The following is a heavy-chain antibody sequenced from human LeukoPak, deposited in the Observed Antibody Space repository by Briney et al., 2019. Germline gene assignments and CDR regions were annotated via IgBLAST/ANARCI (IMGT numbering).Heavy chain of an antibody. CDR3: ARHRYDILTGYETYYFDY. CDR1: GGSISSYY. Sequence: PSETLSLTCTVSGGSISSYYWSWIRQPPGKGLEWIGYIYYSGSTNYNPSLKSRVTISGDTSKNQFSLKLSSVTAADTAVYYCARHRYDILTGYETYYFDYWGQGTLVTVSS. V-gene: IGHV4-59*08. J-gene: IGHJ4*02. D-gene: IGHD3-9*01. CDR2: IYYSGST.